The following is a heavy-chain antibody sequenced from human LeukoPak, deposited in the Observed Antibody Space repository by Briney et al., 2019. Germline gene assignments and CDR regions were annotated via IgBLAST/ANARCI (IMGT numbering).Heavy chain of an antibody. J-gene: IGHJ4*02. CDR2: IRYDGSND. CDR3: AKDRLATVVMGYLDY. D-gene: IGHD4-23*01. CDR1: GFTFNSYG. Sequence: GGSLRLSCAASGFTFNSYGMHWVRQSPGRRLEWVAFIRYDGSNDYFADSVKGRFTISRDNSKNTLYLQMNSLRSDDTAVYYCAKDRLATVVMGYLDYWGQGTLVTVPS. V-gene: IGHV3-30*02.